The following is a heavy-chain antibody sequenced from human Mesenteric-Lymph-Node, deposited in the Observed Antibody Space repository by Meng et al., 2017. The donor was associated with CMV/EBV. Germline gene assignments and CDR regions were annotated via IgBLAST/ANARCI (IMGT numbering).Heavy chain of an antibody. CDR2: IRYDGSNK. V-gene: IGHV3-30*02. CDR3: AKVGVVPPSGDLDY. J-gene: IGHJ4*02. D-gene: IGHD3-16*01. CDR1: GFTFSSYS. Sequence: GESLKISCAASGFTFSSYSMNWVRQAPGKGLEWVAFIRYDGSNKYYADSVKGRCTISRDNSENTLYLQMNSLRAEDTAVYYCAKVGVVPPSGDLDYWGQGTLVTVSS.